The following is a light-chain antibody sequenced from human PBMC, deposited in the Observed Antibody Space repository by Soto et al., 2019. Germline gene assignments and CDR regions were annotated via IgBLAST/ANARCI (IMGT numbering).Light chain of an antibody. V-gene: IGKV3-20*01. CDR2: DAS. CDR3: HQYGSSPGT. Sequence: EIVLTQSPATLSLSPGERATLSCRASQSVGSYLAWYQQKPGQAPRRLIYDASNRATGLPDRFSGSGSGTDFTLTISRLEPEDFAVYYCHQYGSSPGTFGQGTKVDIK. CDR1: QSVGSY. J-gene: IGKJ1*01.